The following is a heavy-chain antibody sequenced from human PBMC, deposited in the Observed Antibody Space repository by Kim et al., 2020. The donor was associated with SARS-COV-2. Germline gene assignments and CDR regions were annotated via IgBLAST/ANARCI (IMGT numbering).Heavy chain of an antibody. Sequence: SETLSLTCAVSGGSISSSNWWSWVRQPPGKGLEWIGEIYHSGSTNYNPSLKSRVTISVDKSKNQFSLKLSSVTAADTAVYYCAREGALYGEKEYYFDYWGQGTLVTVSS. D-gene: IGHD4-17*01. J-gene: IGHJ4*02. V-gene: IGHV4-4*02. CDR1: GGSISSSNW. CDR3: AREGALYGEKEYYFDY. CDR2: IYHSGST.